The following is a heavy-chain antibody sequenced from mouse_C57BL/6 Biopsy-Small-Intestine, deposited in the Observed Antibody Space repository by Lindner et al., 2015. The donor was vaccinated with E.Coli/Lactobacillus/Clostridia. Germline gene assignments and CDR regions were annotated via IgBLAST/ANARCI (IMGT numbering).Heavy chain of an antibody. D-gene: IGHD2-4*01. V-gene: IGHV1-63*01. CDR1: GYTFTNYW. J-gene: IGHJ2*01. Sequence: QESGAELVRPGTSVKMSCKASGYTFTNYWIGWAKQRPGHGLEWIGDIYPGGGYTNYNEKFKGKVTLTADKSSSTAYMQFSSLTSEDSAIYYCARSDYDYFDYWGQGTALTVSS. CDR3: ARSDYDYFDY. CDR2: IYPGGGYT.